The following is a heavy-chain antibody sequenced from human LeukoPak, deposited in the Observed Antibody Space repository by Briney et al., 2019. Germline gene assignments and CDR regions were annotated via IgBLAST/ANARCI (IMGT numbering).Heavy chain of an antibody. Sequence: PGGSLRLSCAASGFTFSKHGMNWVRQAPGKGLEWVSGISPSGDITYYADSVKGRFTISRDNSKNTLYLQMNSLRAEDTAVYYCAKYGFELVSYFDYWGQGTLVTVSS. CDR1: GFTFSKHG. CDR3: AKYGFELVSYFDY. D-gene: IGHD2-2*01. J-gene: IGHJ4*02. V-gene: IGHV3-23*01. CDR2: ISPSGDIT.